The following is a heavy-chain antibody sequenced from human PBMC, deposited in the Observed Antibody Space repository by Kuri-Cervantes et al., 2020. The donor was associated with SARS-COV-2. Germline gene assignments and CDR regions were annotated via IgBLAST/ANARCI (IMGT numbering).Heavy chain of an antibody. CDR3: ARPRGRPGYYYYYGMDV. CDR2: INHSGST. CDR1: GGSFSGYY. V-gene: IGHV4-34*01. J-gene: IGHJ6*02. Sequence: SETLSLTCAVYGGSFSGYYWSWIRQPPGKGLEWIGEINHSGSTNYNPSLKSRVTISVDTSKNQFSLKLSSVTATDTAVYYCARPRGRPGYYYYYGMDVRGQGTTVTVSS. D-gene: IGHD3-10*01.